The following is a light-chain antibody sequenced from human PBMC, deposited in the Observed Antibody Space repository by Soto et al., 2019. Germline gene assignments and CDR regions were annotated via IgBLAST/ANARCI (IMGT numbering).Light chain of an antibody. Sequence: QSVLTQPPSVSGAPGQRVTISCTGSSSNIGAGYDVHWYQQLPGTAPKLLSYGNSNRPSGVPDRFSGSKSGTSASLAITGLQAEDEADYYCQSYDSSLSGSYVFGNGTKLTVL. J-gene: IGLJ1*01. CDR1: SSNIGAGYD. V-gene: IGLV1-40*01. CDR2: GNS. CDR3: QSYDSSLSGSYV.